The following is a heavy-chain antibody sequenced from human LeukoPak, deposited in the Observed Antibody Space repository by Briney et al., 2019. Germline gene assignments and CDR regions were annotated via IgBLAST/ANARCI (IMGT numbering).Heavy chain of an antibody. J-gene: IGHJ4*02. CDR3: ARDPTLTSGGNFDY. CDR1: GGSISRSSYY. Sequence: PSETLSLTCSVSGGSISRSSYYWGWIRQPPGKGLEWIGSLYNTETTYYNPSLQSRVTISVDTSKNQLSLKLSSVTAADTAVYYCARDPTLTSGGNFDYWGQGTLVTVSS. D-gene: IGHD1-14*01. CDR2: LYNTETT. V-gene: IGHV4-39*02.